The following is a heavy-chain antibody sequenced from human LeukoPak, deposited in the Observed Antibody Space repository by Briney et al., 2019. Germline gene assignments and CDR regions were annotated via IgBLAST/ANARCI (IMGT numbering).Heavy chain of an antibody. J-gene: IGHJ3*02. CDR3: VRARGVSRLAGQSFDI. V-gene: IGHV3-30*02. Sequence: GGSLRLSCAASAFTFSAYGMHWVRQTPGKGLEWVAFIRFDGVNKYYADSVKGRFTISRDNSKNILYLQKNSLRVEDTAVYYCVRARGVSRLAGQSFDIWGQGTMVTVAS. CDR1: AFTFSAYG. CDR2: IRFDGVNK. D-gene: IGHD6-19*01.